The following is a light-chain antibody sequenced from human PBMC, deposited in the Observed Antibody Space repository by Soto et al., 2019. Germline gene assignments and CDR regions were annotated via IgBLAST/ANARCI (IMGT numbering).Light chain of an antibody. CDR3: QQYGSSPRT. V-gene: IGKV3-20*01. J-gene: IGKJ1*01. Sequence: EIVLAQSPGTLSLSPGERATLSCRASQSVSRNFLAWYQQKTGQAPWLLIYGASNRAGGVPDRFSGSGSGTDFTLTISRLEPEDFAVYYCQQYGSSPRTFGQGTKVDIK. CDR1: QSVSRNF. CDR2: GAS.